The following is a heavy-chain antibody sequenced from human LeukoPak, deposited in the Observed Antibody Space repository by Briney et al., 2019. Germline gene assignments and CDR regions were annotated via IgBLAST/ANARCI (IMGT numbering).Heavy chain of an antibody. CDR3: ARELRDVYNADIGY. J-gene: IGHJ4*02. D-gene: IGHD5-24*01. V-gene: IGHV4-38-2*02. CDR1: GYSISSGYY. Sequence: SETLSLTCAVSGYSISSGYYWDWIRQPPGEGLEWIGSIHHSGSTYYNPSLKSRVTISVDTSKNQFSLNLNSVTAADTAVYYCARELRDVYNADIGYWGQGTLVTVSS. CDR2: IHHSGST.